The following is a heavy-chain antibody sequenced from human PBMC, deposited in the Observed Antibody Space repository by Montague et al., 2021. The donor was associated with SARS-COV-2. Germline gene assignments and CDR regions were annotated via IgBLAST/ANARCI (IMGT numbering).Heavy chain of an antibody. Sequence: SETLSLTCAVYGGSFSGYYWSWIRQPPGKGLEWIGEINQSGGTNYNPSLKSRVTLSVDTSKKQFSLKLSSLTAADTAVYYCARVAGGYYHDSSAYFDYWGQGSLVTVSS. V-gene: IGHV4-34*01. CDR2: INQSGGT. D-gene: IGHD3-22*01. CDR3: ARVAGGYYHDSSAYFDY. CDR1: GGSFSGYY. J-gene: IGHJ4*02.